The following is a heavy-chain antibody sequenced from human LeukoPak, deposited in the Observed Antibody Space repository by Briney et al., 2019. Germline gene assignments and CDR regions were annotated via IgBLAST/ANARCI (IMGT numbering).Heavy chain of an antibody. CDR1: GYTFTGYY. Sequence: GASVKVSCKASGYTFTGYYMHWVRQAPGQGLEWMGWINPNSGGTNSAQNFQGRVTMTRDTSISTAYMELSRLRSDDTAVYYCARVGPTMEAHYFDYWGQGTLVTVSS. V-gene: IGHV1-2*02. CDR3: ARVGPTMEAHYFDY. D-gene: IGHD1-26*01. CDR2: INPNSGGT. J-gene: IGHJ4*02.